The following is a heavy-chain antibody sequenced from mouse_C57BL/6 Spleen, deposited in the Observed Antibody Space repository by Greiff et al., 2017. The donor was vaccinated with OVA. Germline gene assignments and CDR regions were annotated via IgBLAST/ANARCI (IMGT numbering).Heavy chain of an antibody. Sequence: VQLQQSGAELVMPGASVKLSCKASGYTFTSYWMHWVKQRPGQGLEWIGEIDPSDSYTNYNEKFKSKATLTVDKSSSTAYMQLSSLPSEDSAVYYCARGSYYYAMDYWGQGTSVTVSS. D-gene: IGHD1-1*01. CDR1: GYTFTSYW. CDR3: ARGSYYYAMDY. CDR2: IDPSDSYT. V-gene: IGHV1-69*01. J-gene: IGHJ4*01.